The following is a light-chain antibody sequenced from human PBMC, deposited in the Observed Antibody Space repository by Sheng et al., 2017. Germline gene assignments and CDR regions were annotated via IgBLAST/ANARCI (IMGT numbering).Light chain of an antibody. CDR1: QSVYSK. Sequence: EIVVTQSPATLSVSPGERATLSCRASQSVYSKLAWYQQKPARLPGSSSMLHPPGPLVSQPGSVAVGLGQSSLSPSSSLQSEDFALYYCQQYHKWPLPFGGGTKGGDQT. CDR2: LHP. CDR3: QQYHKWPLP. J-gene: IGKJ4*01. V-gene: IGKV3-15*01.